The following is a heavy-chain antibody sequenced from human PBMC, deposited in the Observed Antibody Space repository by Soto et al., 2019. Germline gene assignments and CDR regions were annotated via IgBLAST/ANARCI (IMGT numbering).Heavy chain of an antibody. D-gene: IGHD2-8*02. Sequence: GASVKVSCKTSVSTFSTNGISWVRQAPGQGLEWMGGIIPIFGTTNYAHKFRGRVTITADESTSTVYMELSSLRSEDTAVYYCARASDTTWYNWFDPWGQGTLVTVS. CDR1: VSTFSTNG. CDR3: ARASDTTWYNWFDP. CDR2: IIPIFGTT. J-gene: IGHJ5*02. V-gene: IGHV1-69*13.